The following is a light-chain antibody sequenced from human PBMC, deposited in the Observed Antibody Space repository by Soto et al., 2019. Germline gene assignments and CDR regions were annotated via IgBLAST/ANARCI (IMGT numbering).Light chain of an antibody. Sequence: PPSASGTPGQGVTISCSGSTSNIGSNYVYWYQQLPGTAPKLLIYRNNQRPSGVPDRFSGSKSGTSASLAISGLRSDDEADYFCATWDDSLNGFYVFGTGTKVTVL. J-gene: IGLJ1*01. V-gene: IGLV1-47*01. CDR2: RNN. CDR3: ATWDDSLNGFYV. CDR1: TSNIGSNY.